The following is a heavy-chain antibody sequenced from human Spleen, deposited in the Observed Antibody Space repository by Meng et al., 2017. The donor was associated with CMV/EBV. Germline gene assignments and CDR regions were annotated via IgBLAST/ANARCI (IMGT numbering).Heavy chain of an antibody. CDR2: IYYSGST. CDR3: ARYGTMVRGVIYAFDI. D-gene: IGHD3-10*01. CDR1: GGSTSSSSYY. J-gene: IGHJ3*02. Sequence: GSLRLSCTVSGGSTSSSSYYWGWIRQPPGKGLEWIGSIYYSGSTYYNPSLKSRVTISVDTSKNQFSLKLSSVTAADTAVYYCARYGTMVRGVIYAFDIWGQGTMVTVSS. V-gene: IGHV4-39*01.